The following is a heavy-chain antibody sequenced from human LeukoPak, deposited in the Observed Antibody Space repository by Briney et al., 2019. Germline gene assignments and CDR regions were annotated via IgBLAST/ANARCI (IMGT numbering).Heavy chain of an antibody. CDR3: ARRAGNSSAYDY. J-gene: IGHJ4*02. V-gene: IGHV3-21*01. CDR2: ITTSSYI. Sequence: GGSLRLSCAASGFTFSNYGMNWARQAPGKGLEWVSSITTSSYIYYADSVKGRFTISRDNAKNSLYLQMNSLRAEDTAVYYCARRAGNSSAYDYWGQGTLVTVSS. D-gene: IGHD3-22*01. CDR1: GFTFSNYG.